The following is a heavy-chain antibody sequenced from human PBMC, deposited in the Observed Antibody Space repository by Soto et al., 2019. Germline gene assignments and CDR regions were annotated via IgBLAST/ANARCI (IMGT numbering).Heavy chain of an antibody. V-gene: IGHV1-2*04. D-gene: IGHD3-3*01. J-gene: IGHJ4*02. CDR2: INPNSGGT. CDR3: AREDKDFWSGYIYFDY. Sequence: ASVKVSCKASGYTFTGYYMHWVRQAPGQGLEWMGWINPNSGGTNYAQKFQGWVTMTRDTSISTAYMELSRLRSDDTAVYYCAREDKDFWSGYIYFDYWGQGTLVTVSS. CDR1: GYTFTGYY.